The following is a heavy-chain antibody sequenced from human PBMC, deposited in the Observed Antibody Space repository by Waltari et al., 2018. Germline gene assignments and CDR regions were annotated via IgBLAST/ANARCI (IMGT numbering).Heavy chain of an antibody. V-gene: IGHV3-23*01. CDR2: ITSSSRST. Sequence: EVQLLESGGDLVQPGGSLTLSSAASGFTFNSYAMNGVRQAPGKGLEWVSAITSSSRSTYYADAVKGRFTISRDNSKNTAYLQMNSLRAGDTAIYYCAKGTAAFFYGMDVWGLGTTVTVSS. CDR3: AKGTAAFFYGMDV. J-gene: IGHJ6*02. D-gene: IGHD3-16*01. CDR1: GFTFNSYA.